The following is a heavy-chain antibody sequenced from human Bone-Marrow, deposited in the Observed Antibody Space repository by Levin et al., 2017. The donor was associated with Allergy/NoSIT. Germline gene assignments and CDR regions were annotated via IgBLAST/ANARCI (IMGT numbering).Heavy chain of an antibody. Sequence: GESLKISCAASGFTFSGIWMSWVRQAPGKGLEWVANIKEDGSQTFYADSVKGRFTISRYNAQNSLYLQMNSLRAEDTAVYYCGRENWVIDYWGQGTLVTVSS. J-gene: IGHJ4*02. CDR2: IKEDGSQT. D-gene: IGHD7-27*01. V-gene: IGHV3-7*01. CDR1: GFTFSGIW. CDR3: GRENWVIDY.